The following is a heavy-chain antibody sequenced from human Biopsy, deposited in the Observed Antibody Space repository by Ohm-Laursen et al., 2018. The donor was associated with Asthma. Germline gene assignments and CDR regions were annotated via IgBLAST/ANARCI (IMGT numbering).Heavy chain of an antibody. CDR1: GFSFSTYA. Sequence: SLRLSCAATGFSFSTYAMSWVRLAPGKGLEWVSSISGTLIGRGGTPYYADSVRGRFTISRDNAKNSLYLQMNSLRAEDTAVYYCARTFHFWSPYHAEHYQLWGQGTLVTVSS. CDR3: ARTFHFWSPYHAEHYQL. CDR2: ISGTLIGRGGTP. D-gene: IGHD3-3*02. J-gene: IGHJ1*01. V-gene: IGHV3-23*01.